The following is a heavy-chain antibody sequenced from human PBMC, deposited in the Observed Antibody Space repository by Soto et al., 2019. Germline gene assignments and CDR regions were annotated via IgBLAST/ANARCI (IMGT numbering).Heavy chain of an antibody. CDR3: AAPGSGYYHFDY. CDR1: GFTFTSSA. V-gene: IGHV1-58*01. Sequence: SVKVSCKASGFTFTSSAVQWVRQARGQRLEWIGWIVVGSGNTNYEQKFQERVTITRDMSSSTAYMELSSLRSEDTAVYYCAAPGSGYYHFDYWGQGTLVTVSS. D-gene: IGHD3-22*01. J-gene: IGHJ4*02. CDR2: IVVGSGNT.